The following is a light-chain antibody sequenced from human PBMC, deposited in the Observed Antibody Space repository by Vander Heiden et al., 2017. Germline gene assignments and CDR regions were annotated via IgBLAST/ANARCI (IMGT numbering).Light chain of an antibody. CDR1: QSVLHSSNNKNN. V-gene: IGKV4-1*01. J-gene: IGKJ5*01. CDR2: WAS. CDR3: QQYYSGIT. Sequence: DIVMTQSPDSLAMSLGERATINCKSSQSVLHSSNNKNNLALYQKKAGQPPKFLSYWASTRESGVPDRFSGSGSVSDFTLTSSSLQGEDVAVYYCQQYYSGITFGQGTRLESK.